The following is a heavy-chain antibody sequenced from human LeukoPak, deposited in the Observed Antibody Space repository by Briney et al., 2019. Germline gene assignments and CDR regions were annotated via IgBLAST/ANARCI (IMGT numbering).Heavy chain of an antibody. CDR3: ARVYGDSPNPFDY. Sequence: GSLRLSCAASGFTFSSYAMSWVRQAPGKGLEWVSAISGSVGSTYYADSVKGRFTISRDNAKNSLYLQMNNVRAEDTAVYYCARVYGDSPNPFDYWGQGTLVTVSS. CDR2: ISGSVGST. V-gene: IGHV3-23*01. J-gene: IGHJ4*02. CDR1: GFTFSSYA. D-gene: IGHD4-17*01.